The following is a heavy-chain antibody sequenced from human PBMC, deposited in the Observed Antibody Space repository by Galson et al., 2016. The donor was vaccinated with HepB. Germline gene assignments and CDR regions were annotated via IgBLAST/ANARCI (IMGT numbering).Heavy chain of an antibody. CDR3: AGGSSGRF. CDR1: HFNFAGYW. J-gene: IGHJ4*02. CDR2: ISSNNNYI. D-gene: IGHD6-19*01. V-gene: IGHV3-21*01. Sequence: SLRLSCAASHFNFAGYWMSWVRQAPEKGLEWVSSISSNNNYIYYADSVKGRFTISRDNAKNSVYLQMDSLRSEDTAIYYCAGGSSGRFWGQGALVTVST.